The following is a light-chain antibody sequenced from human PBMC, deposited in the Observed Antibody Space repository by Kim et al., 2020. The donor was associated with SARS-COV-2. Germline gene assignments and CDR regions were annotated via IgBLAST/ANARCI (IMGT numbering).Light chain of an antibody. CDR3: QQRSNWPPV. CDR1: QSITSD. CDR2: DTS. J-gene: IGKJ4*01. V-gene: IGKV3-11*01. Sequence: EIVMTQSAATLSVSPGERATLSCRASQSITSDLAWYQHKPGQAPRLLMYDTSTRATGIPARFSGSGSGTDFTLTISSLEPEDFAVYYCQQRSNWPPVFGGGTKVDIK.